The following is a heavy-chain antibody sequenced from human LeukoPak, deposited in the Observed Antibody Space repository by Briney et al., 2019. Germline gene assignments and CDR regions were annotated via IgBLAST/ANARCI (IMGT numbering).Heavy chain of an antibody. V-gene: IGHV3-23*01. CDR2: ISDSGAAT. D-gene: IGHD2-15*01. CDR1: GFTFRSYA. CDR3: AKRSCSGGSCNFDY. Sequence: GGSLRLSYAASGFTFRSYAMSWVRQAPGKGLEWVSAISDSGAATNYADSVKGRLTISRDNSKNTLYLQMNSLRAEDTAVYYCAKRSCSGGSCNFDYWGQGSLVTVSS. J-gene: IGHJ4*02.